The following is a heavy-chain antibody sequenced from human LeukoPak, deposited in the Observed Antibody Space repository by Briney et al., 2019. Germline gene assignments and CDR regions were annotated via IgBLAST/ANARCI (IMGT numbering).Heavy chain of an antibody. CDR1: GGTFSSYA. J-gene: IGHJ6*02. CDR3: ARTIGELRLTGGMDV. Sequence: SVKGSCKASGGTFSSYAISWVRQAPGQGLEWMGGIIPIFGTANYAQKFQGRVTITTDESTSPAYMELSSLRSEDAALYHCARTIGELRLTGGMDVWGQGTTVTVSS. D-gene: IGHD3-10*01. CDR2: IIPIFGTA. V-gene: IGHV1-69*05.